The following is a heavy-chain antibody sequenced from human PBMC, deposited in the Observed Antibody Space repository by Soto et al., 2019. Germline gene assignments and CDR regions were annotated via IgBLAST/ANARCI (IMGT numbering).Heavy chain of an antibody. D-gene: IGHD6-6*01. Sequence: VKVSCTALCSALSSYGSSWWRQPPGQGLECMGRIIPFLGTTNYAQNFQDRLTVTADTSTNTAFMELSSLRSDDTAVYYCAREGYTSSSTHSFLHSWGQGTLVTASS. CDR2: IIPFLGTT. CDR3: AREGYTSSSTHSFLHS. J-gene: IGHJ4*02. V-gene: IGHV1-69*04. CDR1: CSALSSYG.